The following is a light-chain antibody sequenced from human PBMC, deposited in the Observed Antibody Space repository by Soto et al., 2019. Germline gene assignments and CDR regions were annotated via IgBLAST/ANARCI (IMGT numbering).Light chain of an antibody. Sequence: QSALTQPASVSGSPGQSITISCTGTSSDIGAYDYVSWFQQYSGKAPTLIIYEVRFRPSGVSSRFSDSKSGNTASLTISGLQTEDEADYYCGSYASATLIFGGGTKVTVL. CDR2: EVR. CDR3: GSYASATLI. V-gene: IGLV2-14*03. J-gene: IGLJ2*01. CDR1: SSDIGAYDY.